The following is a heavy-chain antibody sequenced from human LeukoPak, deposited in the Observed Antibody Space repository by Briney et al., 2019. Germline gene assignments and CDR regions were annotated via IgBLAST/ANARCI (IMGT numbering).Heavy chain of an antibody. CDR1: GGSVTSYY. CDR3: ARHLYYDFWSGYYTGKFDY. V-gene: IGHV4-59*08. Sequence: SETLSLTCTVSGGSVTSYYWSWIRQPPGKGLGWIGYIDYSGSSKYNPSLKSRVTISVDTSKNQFSLRLTSVTAADTAVYYCARHLYYDFWSGYYTGKFDYWGQGTLVTVSS. D-gene: IGHD3-3*01. CDR2: IDYSGSS. J-gene: IGHJ4*02.